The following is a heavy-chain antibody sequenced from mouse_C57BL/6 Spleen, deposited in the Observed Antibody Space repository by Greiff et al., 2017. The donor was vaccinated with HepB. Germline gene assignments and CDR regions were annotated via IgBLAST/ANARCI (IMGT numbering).Heavy chain of an antibody. CDR1: GFNIKDYY. J-gene: IGHJ3*01. D-gene: IGHD2-3*01. Sequence: EVQLQQSGAELVRPGASVKLSCTASGFNIKDYYMHWVKQRPEQGLEWIGRIDPEDGDTEYAPKFQGKATMTADTSSNPAYLQLSSLTSEDTAVYYCTTIYDGYRGFAYWGQGTLVTVSA. CDR2: IDPEDGDT. CDR3: TTIYDGYRGFAY. V-gene: IGHV14-1*01.